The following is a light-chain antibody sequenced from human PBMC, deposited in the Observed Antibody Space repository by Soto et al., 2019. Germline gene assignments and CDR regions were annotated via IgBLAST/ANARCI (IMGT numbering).Light chain of an antibody. CDR1: QSVGSSY. J-gene: IGKJ1*01. V-gene: IGKV3-20*01. CDR2: GAS. CDR3: QQYGSALTWT. Sequence: EIVLTQSPGTLSLSPGERATLSFRASQSVGSSYLAWYQQKPGQPPRLLINGASSRATGIPDRFSASGSGTDFTLTIGRLEPEDFAVYYCQQYGSALTWTFGQGTKVDI.